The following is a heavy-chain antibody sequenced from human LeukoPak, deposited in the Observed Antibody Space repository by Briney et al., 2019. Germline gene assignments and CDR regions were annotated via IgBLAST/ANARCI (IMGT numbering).Heavy chain of an antibody. CDR3: ARGPRITLVRGGQWYFYMDV. D-gene: IGHD3-10*01. Sequence: ASVKVSCKASGYTFTSYYIHWVRQVPGQGLEWMGIINPSGGSTNYAQKFQGRVTMTRDTSTSTVYMELSSLRSDDTAVYYCARGPRITLVRGGQWYFYMDVWGKGTTVTVSS. CDR1: GYTFTSYY. J-gene: IGHJ6*03. CDR2: INPSGGST. V-gene: IGHV1-46*01.